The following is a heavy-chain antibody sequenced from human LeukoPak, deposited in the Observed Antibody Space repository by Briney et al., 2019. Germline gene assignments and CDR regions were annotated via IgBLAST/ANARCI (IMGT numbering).Heavy chain of an antibody. J-gene: IGHJ4*02. V-gene: IGHV1-69*06. CDR1: GGTFSSYA. D-gene: IGHD6-19*01. CDR2: IISIFGTA. CDR3: ARVATVAVFDY. Sequence: GASVKVSCKASGGTFSSYAISWVRQAPGQGLEWMGGIISIFGTANYAQKFQGRVTITADKSTGTAYMELCSLRSEDTAVYYCARVATVAVFDYWGQGTLVTVSS.